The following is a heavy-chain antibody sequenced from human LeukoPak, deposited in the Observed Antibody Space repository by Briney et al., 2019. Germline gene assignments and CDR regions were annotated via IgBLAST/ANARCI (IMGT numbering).Heavy chain of an antibody. J-gene: IGHJ4*02. CDR2: ISGSGGST. Sequence: QPGGSLRLSCAASGFTFSSYAMSWVRQAPGKGLEWVSAISGSGGSTYYADSVKGRFTISRDNSKNTLYLQMNSLRAEDTAVYYCARDGGYCSSTSCYGVSYFDYWGQGTLVTVSS. CDR3: ARDGGYCSSTSCYGVSYFDY. CDR1: GFTFSSYA. V-gene: IGHV3-23*01. D-gene: IGHD2-2*01.